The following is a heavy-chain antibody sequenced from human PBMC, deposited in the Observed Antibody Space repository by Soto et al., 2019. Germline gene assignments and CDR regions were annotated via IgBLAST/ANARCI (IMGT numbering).Heavy chain of an antibody. CDR2: ITSEGDRT. V-gene: IGHV3-64D*06. CDR3: VNGHQLRRYSIVF. Sequence: WRSLGLSCSVSGFTFSNYAMHWVRQAPGKGLEYVSGITSEGDRTWHADSVKDRFTISRDNSKNTLFLQMSSLRVEDTAIYFCVNGHQLRRYSIVFWCPVTLVTGS. D-gene: IGHD2-15*01. CDR1: GFTFSNYA. J-gene: IGHJ2*01.